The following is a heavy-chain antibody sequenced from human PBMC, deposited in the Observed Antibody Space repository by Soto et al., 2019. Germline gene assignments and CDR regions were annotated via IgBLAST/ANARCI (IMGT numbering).Heavy chain of an antibody. CDR2: IYYSGST. Sequence: SETLSLTCTVSGGSISSGGYYWSWIRQHPGKGLEWIGYIYYSGSTYYNPSLKSRVTISVDTSKNQFSLKLSSVTAADTAVYYCARWGYGSGSYPLMDVWGQGTTVTVSS. D-gene: IGHD3-10*01. CDR3: ARWGYGSGSYPLMDV. V-gene: IGHV4-31*03. J-gene: IGHJ6*02. CDR1: GGSISSGGYY.